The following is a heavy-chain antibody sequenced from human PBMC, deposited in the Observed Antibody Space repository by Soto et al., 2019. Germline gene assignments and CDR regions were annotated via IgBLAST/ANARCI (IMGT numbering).Heavy chain of an antibody. J-gene: IGHJ6*02. Sequence: GSLRLSCEASGLSFRTSTMNWVRQAPGKGLEWVSYVSSESTTIYYADSVRGRFTISRDNAKNALFPQMNSLRDEDTAVYYCARVRRNDASDYYGMDVWGHGTTVTVSS. D-gene: IGHD1-1*01. CDR3: ARVRRNDASDYYGMDV. V-gene: IGHV3-48*02. CDR2: VSSESTTI. CDR1: GLSFRTST.